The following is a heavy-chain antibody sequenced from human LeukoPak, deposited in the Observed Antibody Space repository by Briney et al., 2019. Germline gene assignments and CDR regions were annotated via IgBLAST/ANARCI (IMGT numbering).Heavy chain of an antibody. Sequence: SETLSLTCTISGGSISSYYWSWIRQPPWKGLEWIGYVDYRGNTNYNPSLKSRVTISIDTSKSLFSLKLNSVTAADTAVYYCARVEVGAANRQWYGMDVWGQGTTVTVSS. V-gene: IGHV4-59*01. CDR3: ARVEVGAANRQWYGMDV. J-gene: IGHJ6*02. CDR2: VDYRGNT. D-gene: IGHD2-15*01. CDR1: GGSISSYY.